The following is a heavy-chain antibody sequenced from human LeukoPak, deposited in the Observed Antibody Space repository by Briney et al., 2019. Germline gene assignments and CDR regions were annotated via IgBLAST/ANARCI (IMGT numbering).Heavy chain of an antibody. Sequence: PGGSLRLSGAASGFTFSSYSMNWVRQAPGKGLEWVSSISSSSSYIYYADSVKGRFTISRDNAKNSLYLQMNSLRAEDTAVYYCASSPIAARLDYWGQGTLVTVSS. CDR1: GFTFSSYS. V-gene: IGHV3-21*01. CDR2: ISSSSSYI. J-gene: IGHJ4*02. D-gene: IGHD6-6*01. CDR3: ASSPIAARLDY.